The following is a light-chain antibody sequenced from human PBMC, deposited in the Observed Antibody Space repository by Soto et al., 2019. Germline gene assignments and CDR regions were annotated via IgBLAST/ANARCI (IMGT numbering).Light chain of an antibody. V-gene: IGLV2-8*01. CDR2: EVS. Sequence: QSAVTQPPSASGSPGQSVTISCTGTSSDVGGYNYVSWYQQHPGKAPKLMIYEVSKRPSGVPDRFSGSKSGNTASLTVSGLQAEDEADYYCNSYAGSNNWVFGGGTKVTVL. J-gene: IGLJ3*02. CDR1: SSDVGGYNY. CDR3: NSYAGSNNWV.